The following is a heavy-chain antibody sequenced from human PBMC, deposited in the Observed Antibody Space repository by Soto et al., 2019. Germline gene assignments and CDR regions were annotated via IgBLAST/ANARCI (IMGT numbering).Heavy chain of an antibody. Sequence: SETLSLTCTVSGVSVSTGGYFWTWIRQHPGKGREWIGNIYSSGMTYYNPSLRGRVSISLDPSESQFSLKLNSVTAADTAVYYCARDSSGPGYSYGKFDYWGQGALVTVSS. CDR1: GVSVSTGGYF. CDR2: IYSSGMT. CDR3: ARDSSGPGYSYGKFDY. D-gene: IGHD5-18*01. J-gene: IGHJ4*02. V-gene: IGHV4-31*03.